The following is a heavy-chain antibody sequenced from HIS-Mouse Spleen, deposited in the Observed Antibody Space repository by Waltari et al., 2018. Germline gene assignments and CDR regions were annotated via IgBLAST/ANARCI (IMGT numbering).Heavy chain of an antibody. CDR3: ARVSKQWRHAFGY. D-gene: IGHD3-16*01. J-gene: IGHJ4*02. Sequence: QVQLVQSGAAEQQPGASVKVSCKAPGYTVTGDYMHWVRRAPGQGLEWEGGRNDSRGGTNCEQKLQGRVNMTRDTSSSTAYMELSRLRADYTAVYYCARVSKQWRHAFGYWGQGTLVTVAS. CDR2: RNDSRGGT. CDR1: GYTVTGDY. V-gene: IGHV1-2*02.